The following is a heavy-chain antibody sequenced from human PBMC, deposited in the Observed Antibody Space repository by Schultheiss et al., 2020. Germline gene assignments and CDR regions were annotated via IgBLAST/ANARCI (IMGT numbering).Heavy chain of an antibody. CDR2: ISSSGSTI. CDR1: GFTFSDYY. D-gene: IGHD6-13*01. Sequence: GGSLRLSCAASGFTFSDYYMSWIRHAPGKGLEWISHISSSGSTIYYADSVKGRFTISRDNAKNSLYLQMNSLRAEDTAVYYCARVAAAGWAIDYWGQGTLVTVSS. CDR3: ARVAAAGWAIDY. J-gene: IGHJ4*02. V-gene: IGHV3-11*01.